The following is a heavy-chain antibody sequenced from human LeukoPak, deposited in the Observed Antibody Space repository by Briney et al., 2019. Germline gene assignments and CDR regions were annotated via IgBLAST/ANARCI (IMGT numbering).Heavy chain of an antibody. D-gene: IGHD6-13*01. CDR3: ARDPKNRLAAGLDS. CDR1: GFTFSSYE. V-gene: IGHV3-48*01. J-gene: IGHJ4*02. CDR2: ISSSSSTI. Sequence: PGGSLRLSCAASGFTFSSYEMNWVRQAPGKGLEWVSYISSSSSTIYYADSVKGRFTISRDNAKNSLYLQMNSLRAEDTAVYYCARDPKNRLAAGLDSWGQGTLVTVSS.